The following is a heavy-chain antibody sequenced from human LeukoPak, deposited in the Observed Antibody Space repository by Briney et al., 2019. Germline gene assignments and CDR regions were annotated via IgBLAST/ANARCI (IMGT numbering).Heavy chain of an antibody. CDR2: IKKDGSEK. CDR1: GFTFSSYW. CDR3: ARAPRVPRELPLYYYSHMDV. V-gene: IGHV3-7*04. D-gene: IGHD1-26*01. J-gene: IGHJ6*03. Sequence: GGSLRLSCAASGFTFSSYWMSWVRQAPGKGLEWVANIKKDGSEKYYVDSVKGRFTISRDNAKTSLYLQMNSLRAEDTAIYYCARAPRVPRELPLYYYSHMDVWGEGTTVTISS.